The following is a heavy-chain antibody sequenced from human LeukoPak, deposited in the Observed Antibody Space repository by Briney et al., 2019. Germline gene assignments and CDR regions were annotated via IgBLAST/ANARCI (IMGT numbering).Heavy chain of an antibody. CDR3: ARESSVGAHKAFDY. D-gene: IGHD1-26*01. CDR2: INSDGSST. V-gene: IGHV3-74*01. Sequence: AGGSLRLSCAASGFTFSSYWMHWVRRAPGKGLVWVSRINSDGSSTSYADSVKGRFTISRDNAKNTLYLQMNSLRAEDTAVYYCARESSVGAHKAFDYWGQGTLVTVSS. J-gene: IGHJ4*02. CDR1: GFTFSSYW.